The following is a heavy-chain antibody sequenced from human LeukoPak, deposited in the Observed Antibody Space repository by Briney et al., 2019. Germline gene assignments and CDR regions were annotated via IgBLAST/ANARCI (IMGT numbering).Heavy chain of an antibody. V-gene: IGHV3-7*01. Sequence: GGSLRLSCAASGFTFSSYWMSWVRQAPGKGLEWVANIKQDGSEKCYVDSVKGRFTISRDNAKNSLYLQMNSLRAEDTAVYYCARDWALGYCSGGSCSLFGYWGQGTLVTVSS. CDR3: ARDWALGYCSGGSCSLFGY. CDR2: IKQDGSEK. J-gene: IGHJ4*02. D-gene: IGHD2-15*01. CDR1: GFTFSSYW.